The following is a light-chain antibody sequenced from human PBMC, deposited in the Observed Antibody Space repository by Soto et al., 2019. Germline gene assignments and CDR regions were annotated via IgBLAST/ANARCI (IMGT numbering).Light chain of an antibody. CDR1: SSDVGGYNY. Sequence: QSALTQPPSASGSPGQSVTFSCTGTSSDVGGYNYVSWYQQHPGRAPKLIIYEVTKRPSGVPDRFSGSKSGNTASLTVSGLQAEDEADYYCTSYARSNNWVFGGGTKLTVL. CDR2: EVT. CDR3: TSYARSNNWV. V-gene: IGLV2-8*01. J-gene: IGLJ3*02.